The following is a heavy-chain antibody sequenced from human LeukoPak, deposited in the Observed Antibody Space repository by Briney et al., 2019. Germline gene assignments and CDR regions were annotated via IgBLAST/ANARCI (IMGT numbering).Heavy chain of an antibody. Sequence: GGSLRLSCAASGFTFSSYAMCWVRQAPGKGLEWVSAISGSGGSTYYADSVKGRFTISRDNSKNTLYLQMNSLRAEDTAVYYCAKSRGSGSYYNPPDGMDLWGQGTTVTVSS. D-gene: IGHD3-10*01. CDR2: ISGSGGST. V-gene: IGHV3-23*01. CDR1: GFTFSSYA. J-gene: IGHJ6*02. CDR3: AKSRGSGSYYNPPDGMDL.